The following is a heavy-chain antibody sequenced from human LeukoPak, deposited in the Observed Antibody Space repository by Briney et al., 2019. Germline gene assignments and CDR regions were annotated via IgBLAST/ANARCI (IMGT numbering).Heavy chain of an antibody. Sequence: GGSLRLSCAASGLTPSNAWMSWVRQAPGKGLEWVGRIKSKADGGTIDYAAPVKGRFTISGDDSKNTRYLQMNSLKIEDTAVYYCTTKLLYQPDCWGQGTLVTVSS. J-gene: IGHJ4*02. CDR3: TTKLLYQPDC. CDR2: IKSKADGGTI. CDR1: GLTPSNAW. D-gene: IGHD2-2*02. V-gene: IGHV3-15*01.